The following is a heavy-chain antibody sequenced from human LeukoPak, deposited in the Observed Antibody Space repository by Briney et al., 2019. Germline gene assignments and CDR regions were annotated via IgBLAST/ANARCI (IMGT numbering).Heavy chain of an antibody. CDR1: GGSISSGDYY. D-gene: IGHD3-10*01. CDR3: ARDSSMVRGPGGWFDP. CDR2: IYYSGST. J-gene: IGHJ5*02. Sequence: TSETLSLTCTVSGGSISSGDYYWSWIRQPPGKGLEWIGYIYYSGSTYYNPSLKSRVTISVDTSKNQFSLKLSSVTAADTAVYYCARDSSMVRGPGGWFDPWGQGTLVTVSS. V-gene: IGHV4-30-4*01.